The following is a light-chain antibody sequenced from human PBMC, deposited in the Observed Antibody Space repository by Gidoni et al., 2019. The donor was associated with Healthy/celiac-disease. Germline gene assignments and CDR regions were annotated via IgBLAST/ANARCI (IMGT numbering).Light chain of an antibody. CDR3: QQLNSYPRGT. CDR2: AAS. CDR1: QGISSY. Sequence: DIQLTQSPSFLSASVGDRVTITCRASQGISSYLAWYQQKPGKAPKLLIYAASTLQSGVPSRFSGSGSRTEFTLTISSLQPEDFATYYCQQLNSYPRGTFGQGTKVEIK. J-gene: IGKJ1*01. V-gene: IGKV1-9*01.